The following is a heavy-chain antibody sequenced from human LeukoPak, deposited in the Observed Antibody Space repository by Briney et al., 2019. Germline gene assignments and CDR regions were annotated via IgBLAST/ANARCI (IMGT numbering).Heavy chain of an antibody. CDR1: GFTFSSYG. J-gene: IGHJ5*02. CDR3: ARSASPSFYTVLS. D-gene: IGHD3-10*01. Sequence: GGSLRLACAGSGFTFSSYGMHWVRQAPGKGLEWVAFIRYDGSNKYYADSVKGRFTISRDNSKNTLYLQMNSLRAEDTAVYYCARSASPSFYTVLSWGQGTLVTVSS. V-gene: IGHV3-30*02. CDR2: IRYDGSNK.